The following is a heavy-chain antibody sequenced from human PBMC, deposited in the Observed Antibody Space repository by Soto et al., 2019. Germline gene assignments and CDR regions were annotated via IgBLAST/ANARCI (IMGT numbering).Heavy chain of an antibody. CDR2: IRSKAYGGTT. J-gene: IGHJ6*02. V-gene: IGHV3-49*05. CDR1: GFTFGDYA. Sequence: NPGGSLRLSCTASGFTFGDYAMSWFRQAPGKGLEWVGFIRSKAYGGTTEYAASVKGRFTISRDDSKSIAYLQMNSLKTEDTAVYYCTRDGYLTTVTTTYYGMDVWGQGTTVTVSS. D-gene: IGHD4-4*01. CDR3: TRDGYLTTVTTTYYGMDV.